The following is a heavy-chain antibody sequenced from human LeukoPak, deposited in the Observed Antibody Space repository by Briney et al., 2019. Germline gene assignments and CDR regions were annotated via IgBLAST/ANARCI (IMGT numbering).Heavy chain of an antibody. CDR3: ARQPFDY. J-gene: IGHJ4*02. CDR1: GFTFSGYW. CDR2: IKQDGSEK. Sequence: GGSLRLSCAASGFTFSGYWMGWVRQAPGKGLEWVANIKQDGSEKYYVDSVKGRFTISRDNAKNSLYLQMNSLRAEDTAIYYCARQPFDYWGQGTLVTVSS. V-gene: IGHV3-7*01.